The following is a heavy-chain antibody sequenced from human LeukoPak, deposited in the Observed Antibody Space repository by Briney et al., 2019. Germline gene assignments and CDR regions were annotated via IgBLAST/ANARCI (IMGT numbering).Heavy chain of an antibody. Sequence: ASVKVSCKASGYTFTSYDINWVRQATGQGLEWMGWMNPNSGNTGYAQKFQGRVTMTRNTSISTAYIELSSLRSEDTAVYYCARVVRGVIITDYWGQGTLVTVSS. CDR3: ARVVRGVIITDY. CDR2: MNPNSGNT. D-gene: IGHD3-10*01. J-gene: IGHJ4*02. V-gene: IGHV1-8*01. CDR1: GYTFTSYD.